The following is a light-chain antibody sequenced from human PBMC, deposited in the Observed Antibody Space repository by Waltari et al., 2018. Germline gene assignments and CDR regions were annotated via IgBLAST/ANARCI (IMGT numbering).Light chain of an antibody. J-gene: IGLJ2*01. CDR1: GANIANNY. V-gene: IGLV6-57*02. Sequence: NFMLTQPHSVSESLGKTVTISCTGSGANIANNYVQWYQQRPGSAPTTVIYEDNRRPSGVPVRFSGSIDSSSRSASLTISGLKTEDEADYYCQSYDHNNVLFGGGTKLTVL. CDR2: EDN. CDR3: QSYDHNNVL.